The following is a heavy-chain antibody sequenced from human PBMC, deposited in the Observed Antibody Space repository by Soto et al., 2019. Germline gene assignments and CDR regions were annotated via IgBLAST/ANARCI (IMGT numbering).Heavy chain of an antibody. J-gene: IGHJ6*02. V-gene: IGHV3-48*02. CDR3: ARDICCSSTSCYRGYYYYYYGMDV. CDR1: GFTFSSYS. CDR2: ISSSSSTI. D-gene: IGHD2-2*01. Sequence: PGGSLRLSCAASGFTFSSYSMNWVRQAPGKGLEWVSYISSSSSTIYYADSVKGRFTISRDNAKNSLYLQMNSLRDEDTAGYYYARDICCSSTSCYRGYYYYYYGMDVWGQ.